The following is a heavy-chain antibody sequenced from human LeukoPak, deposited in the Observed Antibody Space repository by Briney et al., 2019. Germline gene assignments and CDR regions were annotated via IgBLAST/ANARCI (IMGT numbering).Heavy chain of an antibody. D-gene: IGHD6-19*01. CDR2: MSFDGSDK. CDR1: GFTFSNYA. V-gene: IGHV3-30-3*01. J-gene: IGHJ5*02. CDR3: ARDQPGTYTLSST. Sequence: GGFLRLSCAASGFTFSNYAMHWVRQAPGKGLEWVAFMSFDGSDKYYADSVKGRFTISRDNSKNTLYLQMNSLRFEDTAVYYCARDQPGTYTLSSTWGQGTLVTVSS.